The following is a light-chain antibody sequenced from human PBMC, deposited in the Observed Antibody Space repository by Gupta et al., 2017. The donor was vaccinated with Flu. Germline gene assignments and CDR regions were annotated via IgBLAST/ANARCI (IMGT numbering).Light chain of an antibody. CDR2: GAS. CDR3: QQDSSSLT. J-gene: IGKJ5*01. V-gene: IGKV3-20*01. Sequence: PGTLSLSPGERATLSCRASQSVSSSYLAWYQQKPGQAPRLLIYGASSRATGIPDRFSGSGSGTDFTLTSSRLETEDFAVYYGQQDSSSLTFGQGTRLEIK. CDR1: QSVSSSY.